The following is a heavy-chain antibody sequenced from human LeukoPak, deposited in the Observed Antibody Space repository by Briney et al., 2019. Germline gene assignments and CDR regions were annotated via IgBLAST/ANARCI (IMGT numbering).Heavy chain of an antibody. D-gene: IGHD3-10*01. CDR2: ISAYNGNT. V-gene: IGHV1-18*01. CDR1: GYTFTSYG. Sequence: GASVKVSCKASGYTFTSYGISWVRQAPGQGLEWMGWISAYNGNTNYAQKLQGRVTMTTDTSTSTAYMELRSLRSDDTAVYYCARELVTMVRGVIMTGYYYYYYGMDVWGQGTTVTVSS. J-gene: IGHJ6*02. CDR3: ARELVTMVRGVIMTGYYYYYYGMDV.